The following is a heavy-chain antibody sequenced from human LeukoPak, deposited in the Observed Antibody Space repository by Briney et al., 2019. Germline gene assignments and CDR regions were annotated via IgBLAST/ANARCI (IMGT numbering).Heavy chain of an antibody. CDR3: AKVWGDIVVVPAAIKGPYYYYYMDV. CDR1: GFTFSSYA. V-gene: IGHV3-23*01. CDR2: ISGSGGST. J-gene: IGHJ6*03. Sequence: PGGSLRLSCAASGFTFSSYAMSWVRQAPGKGLEWDSAISGSGGSTYYADSVKGRFTISRDNSKNTLYLQMNSLRAEDTAVYYCAKVWGDIVVVPAAIKGPYYYYYMDVWGKGTTVTVSS. D-gene: IGHD2-2*02.